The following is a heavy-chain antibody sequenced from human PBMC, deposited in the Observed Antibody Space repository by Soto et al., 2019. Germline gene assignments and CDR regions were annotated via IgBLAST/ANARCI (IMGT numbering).Heavy chain of an antibody. V-gene: IGHV1-3*01. Sequence: QVQLVQSGAEVKKPGASVKGSCKASGYTFTSYAMHWVRQAPGQRLEWMGWINAGNGNTKYSQKFQGRVTITRDTSASTAYMELSSLRSEDTAVYYCSRGSTQRFRVDPWGQGTLVTVSS. CDR1: GYTFTSYA. CDR3: SRGSTQRFRVDP. J-gene: IGHJ5*02. CDR2: INAGNGNT.